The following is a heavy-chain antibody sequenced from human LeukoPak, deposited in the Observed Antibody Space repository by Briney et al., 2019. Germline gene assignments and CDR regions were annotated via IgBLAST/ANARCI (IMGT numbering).Heavy chain of an antibody. CDR1: GFTFSSYS. V-gene: IGHV3-23*01. Sequence: GGSLRLSCAASGFTFSSYSMNWVRQAPGKGLEWVSAIGGSGGSTYYADSVKGRFTISRDNSKNTLYLQMNSLRAEDTAVYYCAKDAYDSSGWTDWGQGTLVTVSS. CDR3: AKDAYDSSGWTD. CDR2: IGGSGGST. D-gene: IGHD6-19*01. J-gene: IGHJ4*02.